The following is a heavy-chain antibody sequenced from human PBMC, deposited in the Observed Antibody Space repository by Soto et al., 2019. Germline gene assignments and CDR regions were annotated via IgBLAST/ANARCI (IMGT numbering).Heavy chain of an antibody. CDR3: VREGLGMVGFDF. CDR1: GGPISGYY. J-gene: IGHJ4*02. Sequence: PSETLSLTCTVSGGPISGYYWNWVRQSSGKGLEWIGYIYSTGATYYSPSLESRATISLDTSNSQFSLRVTSLTPADTAVYYCVREGLGMVGFDFWGQGVQVTVSS. CDR2: IYSTGAT. V-gene: IGHV4-30-4*01. D-gene: IGHD7-27*01.